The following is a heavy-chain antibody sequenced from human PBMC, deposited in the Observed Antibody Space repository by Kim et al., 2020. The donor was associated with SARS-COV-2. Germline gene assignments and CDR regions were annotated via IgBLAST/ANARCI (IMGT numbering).Heavy chain of an antibody. CDR3: AGEYCSSTSCYLI. CDR1: GYTFTSYA. V-gene: IGHV1-3*01. D-gene: IGHD2-2*01. J-gene: IGHJ4*02. CDR2: INAGNGNT. Sequence: ASVKVSCKASGYTFTSYAMRWVRQAPGQRLEWMGWINAGNGNTKYSQKFQGRVTITRDTSASTAYMELSSLRSEDTAVYYCAGEYCSSTSCYLIWGQGTLVTVSS.